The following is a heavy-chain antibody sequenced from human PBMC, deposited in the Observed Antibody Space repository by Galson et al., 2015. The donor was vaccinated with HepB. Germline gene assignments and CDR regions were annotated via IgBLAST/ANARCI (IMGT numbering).Heavy chain of an antibody. D-gene: IGHD3-22*01. CDR1: GFTFDDYT. Sequence: SLRLSCAASGFTFDDYTMHWVRQAPGKGLEWVSLISWDGGSTYYADSVKGRFTISRDNSKNSLYLQMNSLRTEDTALYYCAKDWGYYDSSGVFDYWGQGTLVTISS. J-gene: IGHJ4*02. CDR2: ISWDGGST. CDR3: AKDWGYYDSSGVFDY. V-gene: IGHV3-43*01.